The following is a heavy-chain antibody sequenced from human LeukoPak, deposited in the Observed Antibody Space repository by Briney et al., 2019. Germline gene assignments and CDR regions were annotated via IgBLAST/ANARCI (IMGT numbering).Heavy chain of an antibody. CDR3: AKVAIGYCSGGSCYWAYFFDY. CDR1: GFTFSSYA. CDR2: ISGSGGST. D-gene: IGHD2-15*01. J-gene: IGHJ4*02. V-gene: IGHV3-23*01. Sequence: GGSLRLSCAASGFTFSSYAMSWVRQAPGKGLEWVSAISGSGGSTYYADSVKGRFTISRDNSKNTLYLQMNSLRAEDTAVYYCAKVAIGYCSGGSCYWAYFFDYWGQGTLVTASS.